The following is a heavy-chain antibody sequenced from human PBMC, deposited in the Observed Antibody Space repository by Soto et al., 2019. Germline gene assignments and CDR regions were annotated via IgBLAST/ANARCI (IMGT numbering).Heavy chain of an antibody. CDR2: ISSISSYI. CDR3: ARVVRYYDSS. D-gene: IGHD3-22*01. J-gene: IGHJ2*01. V-gene: IGHV3-21*01. Sequence: FSMKKNRHAPGKGLEWVSSISSISSYIYYADPLKGRFTISRDNATNSLHLQMNSLRAEDAAVYYCARVVRYYDSSGGR. CDR1: FS.